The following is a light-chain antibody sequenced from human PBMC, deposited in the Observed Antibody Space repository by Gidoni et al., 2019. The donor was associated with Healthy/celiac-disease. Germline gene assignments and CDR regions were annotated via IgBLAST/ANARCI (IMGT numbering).Light chain of an antibody. J-gene: IGKJ5*01. Sequence: EIVLTQSPATLSLSPGERDTLSCRASQSVSSYFACYQQKPGQAPTLLIYDASTSATGIPARFSGSGSGTDFTLPISSLEPEDFSVYYCQQRSNWPPITFGQGTRLEIK. CDR2: DAS. V-gene: IGKV3-11*01. CDR1: QSVSSY. CDR3: QQRSNWPPIT.